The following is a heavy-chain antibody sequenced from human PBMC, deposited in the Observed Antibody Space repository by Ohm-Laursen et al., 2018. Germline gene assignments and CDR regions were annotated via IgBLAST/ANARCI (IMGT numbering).Heavy chain of an antibody. Sequence: SLRLSCSASGFTFSSYAMNWVRQAPGKGLEWVSGISGSGSRTYYRDSVKDRFTISRDNSKNTLYLQMNSLRVEDTAVYYCAKGLSGGTGHGNWFDPWGQGTLVSVSS. CDR3: AKGLSGGTGHGNWFDP. D-gene: IGHD3-10*01. CDR1: GFTFSSYA. V-gene: IGHV3-23*01. CDR2: ISGSGSRT. J-gene: IGHJ5*02.